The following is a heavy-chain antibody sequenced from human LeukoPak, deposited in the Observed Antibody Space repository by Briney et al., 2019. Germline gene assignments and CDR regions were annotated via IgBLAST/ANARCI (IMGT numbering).Heavy chain of an antibody. CDR2: IYHSGST. CDR1: GGSISSGGYS. J-gene: IGHJ4*02. V-gene: IGHV4-30-2*01. Sequence: SQTLSVTCAVSGGSISSGGYSWSWIRQPPGKGLEWIGYIYHSGSTYYNPSLKSRVTISVDRSKNQFSLKLSSVTAADTAVYYCAGGSYYAVDYFDYWGQGTLVTVSS. D-gene: IGHD1-26*01. CDR3: AGGSYYAVDYFDY.